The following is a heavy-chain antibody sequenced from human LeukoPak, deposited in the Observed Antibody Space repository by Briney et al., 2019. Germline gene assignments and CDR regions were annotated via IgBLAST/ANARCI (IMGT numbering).Heavy chain of an antibody. J-gene: IGHJ4*02. V-gene: IGHV3-74*01. D-gene: IGHD5-24*01. CDR3: VRDGDAYNFDF. Sequence: GGSLRLSCATSGFTLSLAWMHWVRQAPGRGLEWVSRIKYDGSYTNYADSVKGRFTISRDNARNTLSLHMISLRAEDTAVYFCVRDGDAYNFDFWGQGVLVTVSS. CDR1: GFTLSLAW. CDR2: IKYDGSYT.